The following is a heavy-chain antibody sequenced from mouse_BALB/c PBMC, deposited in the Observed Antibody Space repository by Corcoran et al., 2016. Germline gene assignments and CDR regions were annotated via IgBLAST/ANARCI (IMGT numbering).Heavy chain of an antibody. Sequence: QIQLVQSGPELKKPGETVKISCKASGYTFTNYGMNWVKHAPGKGLKWMGWINTYTGEPTYADDFKGRFAFSLETSASTAYLQINNLKNEDTATYFCARWSSNYGYFFDNWGQGTTLTVSS. D-gene: IGHD2-5*01. CDR3: ARWSSNYGYFFDN. J-gene: IGHJ2*01. V-gene: IGHV9-3-1*01. CDR1: GYTFTNYG. CDR2: INTYTGEP.